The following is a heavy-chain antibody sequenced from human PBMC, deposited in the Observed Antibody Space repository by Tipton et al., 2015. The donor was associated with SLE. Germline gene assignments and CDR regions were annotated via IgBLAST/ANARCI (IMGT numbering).Heavy chain of an antibody. D-gene: IGHD6-13*01. CDR3: AREGSAAGRYFDL. J-gene: IGHJ2*01. CDR2: IYYSGST. Sequence: TLSLTCTVSGGSISSSSYYWGWIRQPPGKGLEWIGSIYYSGSTYYNPSLKSRATISVDTSKNQFSLKLSSVTAADTAVYYCAREGSAAGRYFDLWGRGTLVTVSS. CDR1: GGSISSSSYY. V-gene: IGHV4-39*07.